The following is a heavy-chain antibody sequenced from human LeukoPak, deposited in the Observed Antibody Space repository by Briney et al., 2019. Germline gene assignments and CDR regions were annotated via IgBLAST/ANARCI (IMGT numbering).Heavy chain of an antibody. CDR3: ARGYSGSYPDY. D-gene: IGHD1-26*01. Sequence: GASVKVSCKASGYTFTSYAMNWVRQASGQGLEWMGWISAYNGNTNYAQKLQGRVTMTTDTSTSTAYMELRSLRSDDTAVYYCARGYSGSYPDYWGQGTLVTVSS. CDR2: ISAYNGNT. J-gene: IGHJ4*02. CDR1: GYTFTSYA. V-gene: IGHV1-18*01.